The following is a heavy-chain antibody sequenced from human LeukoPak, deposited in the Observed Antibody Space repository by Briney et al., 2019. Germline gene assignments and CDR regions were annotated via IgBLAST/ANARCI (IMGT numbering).Heavy chain of an antibody. V-gene: IGHV4-4*07. Sequence: SETLSLTCTVSGGSISSYYWSWIRQPAGKGLEWIGRIYTSGSTNYNPSLKSRVTMSVDTSKNQFPLKLSSVTAADTAVYYCARDYGSGSYYLNWFDPWGQGTLVTVSS. CDR1: GGSISSYY. D-gene: IGHD3-10*01. CDR2: IYTSGST. CDR3: ARDYGSGSYYLNWFDP. J-gene: IGHJ5*02.